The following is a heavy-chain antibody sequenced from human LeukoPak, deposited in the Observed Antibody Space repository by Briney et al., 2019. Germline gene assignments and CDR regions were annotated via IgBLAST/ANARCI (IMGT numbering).Heavy chain of an antibody. CDR3: ARRLSYSNYVNWFDP. CDR2: IYYSGST. Sequence: SETLSLTCTVSGGSISSYYWSWIRQPPGKGLEWIGYIYYSGSTNYNPSLKSRVTISVDTSKNQFSLKLSSVTAADTAVYYCARRLSYSNYVNWFDPWGQGTLVTVSS. D-gene: IGHD4-11*01. J-gene: IGHJ5*02. CDR1: GGSISSYY. V-gene: IGHV4-59*01.